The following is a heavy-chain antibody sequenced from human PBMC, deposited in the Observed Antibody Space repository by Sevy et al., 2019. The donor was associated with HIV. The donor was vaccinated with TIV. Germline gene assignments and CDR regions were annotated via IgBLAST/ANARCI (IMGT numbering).Heavy chain of an antibody. D-gene: IGHD3-22*01. V-gene: IGHV1-69*13. J-gene: IGHJ6*02. CDR3: AGSYFDSSGYSPLFYYGMDV. CDR1: GGTFSNYA. Sequence: ASVKVSCKASGGTFSNYAISWVRQAPGQGLEWMGGFIPMFDTANYAQKFQGKVTLTADGSKTPAYMELSSLSFDDTAVYYCAGSYFDSSGYSPLFYYGMDVWGQGTTVTVSS. CDR2: FIPMFDTA.